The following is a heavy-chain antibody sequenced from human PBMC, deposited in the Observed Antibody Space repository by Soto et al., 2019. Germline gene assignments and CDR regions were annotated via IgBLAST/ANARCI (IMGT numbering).Heavy chain of an antibody. CDR1: GGTFSSYA. CDR2: IIPIFGTA. V-gene: IGHV1-69*13. Sequence: ASVKVSCKASGGTFSSYAISWVRQAPGQGLEWMGGIIPIFGTANYAQKFQGRVTITADESTSTAYMELSSLRSEDTAVYYCARSGPPGITETTRMDVWGQGTTVTVSS. CDR3: ARSGPPGITETTRMDV. D-gene: IGHD1-7*01. J-gene: IGHJ6*02.